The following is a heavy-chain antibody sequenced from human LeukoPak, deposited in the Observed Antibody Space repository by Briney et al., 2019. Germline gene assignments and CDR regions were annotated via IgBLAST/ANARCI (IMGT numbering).Heavy chain of an antibody. Sequence: PSETLSLTCTVSGGSISSSSYYWGWIRQPPGKGLEWIGSIYYSGSTYYNPSLKSRVTISVDTSKNQFSLKLSSVTAADTAVYYCARLARPYYDSSGYRYYFDYWGQGTQVTVSS. D-gene: IGHD3-22*01. J-gene: IGHJ4*02. CDR2: IYYSGST. CDR3: ARLARPYYDSSGYRYYFDY. V-gene: IGHV4-39*07. CDR1: GGSISSSSYY.